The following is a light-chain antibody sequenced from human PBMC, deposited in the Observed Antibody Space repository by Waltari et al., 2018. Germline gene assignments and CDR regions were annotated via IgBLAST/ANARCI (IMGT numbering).Light chain of an antibody. V-gene: IGKV4-1*01. CDR2: WAS. J-gene: IGKJ5*01. CDR1: QSLLSSSNSQDF. Sequence: DIVMTQSPDSLAVSLGERATINCKSIQSLLSSSNSQDFLIWYQQKPGQPPKVLFYWASARESGVPDRFSGSGSGTDFTLTISSLQAEDVAVYYCQQYYGTPITFGQGTRLEIK. CDR3: QQYYGTPIT.